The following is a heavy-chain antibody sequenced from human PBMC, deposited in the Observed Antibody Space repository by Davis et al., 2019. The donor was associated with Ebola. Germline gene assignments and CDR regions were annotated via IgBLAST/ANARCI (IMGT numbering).Heavy chain of an antibody. CDR3: VRHYDTTYWNDP. D-gene: IGHD3-9*01. CDR1: GYIFTNYG. J-gene: IGHJ5*02. CDR2: ISVIDGNT. Sequence: ASVKVSCKASGYIFTNYGVSWLRQAPGQGLEWMGLISVIDGNTYDAQKFQGRVTMTADTSTSTIYMELRSLTSDDTAIYYCVRHYDTTYWNDPWGQGTLVTVSS. V-gene: IGHV1-18*01.